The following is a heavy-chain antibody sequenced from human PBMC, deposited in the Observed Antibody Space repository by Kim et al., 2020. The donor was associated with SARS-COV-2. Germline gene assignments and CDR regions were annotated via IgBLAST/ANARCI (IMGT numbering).Heavy chain of an antibody. CDR2: IYYSWST. D-gene: IGHD5-12*01. CDR1: GGSISSSSYY. Sequence: SETLSLTCTVSGGSISSSSYYWGWIRQPPGKGLEWIGSIYYSWSTYYNSSLKSRVTISVDTSKNQFSLKLSSVTAADTAVYYCARHRREWLQTFPYYFD. V-gene: IGHV4-39*01. CDR3: ARHRREWLQTFPYYFD. J-gene: IGHJ4*01.